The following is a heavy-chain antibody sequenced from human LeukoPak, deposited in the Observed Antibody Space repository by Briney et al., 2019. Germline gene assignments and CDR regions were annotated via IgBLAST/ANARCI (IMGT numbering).Heavy chain of an antibody. Sequence: SQTLSLTCTVSGVSITSGTYYWTWIRQPAGKGLEWIGRIYSTGRVNYNPSLKSRVTMLLDTSKNHISLKLTSVTAADTAIYFCARASEIAMVTLWGQGTLVTVSS. CDR2: IYSTGRV. V-gene: IGHV4-61*02. J-gene: IGHJ4*02. CDR1: GVSITSGTYY. CDR3: ARASEIAMVTL. D-gene: IGHD5-18*01.